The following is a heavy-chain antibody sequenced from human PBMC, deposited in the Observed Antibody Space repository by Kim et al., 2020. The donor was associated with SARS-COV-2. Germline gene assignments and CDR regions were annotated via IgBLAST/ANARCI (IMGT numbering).Heavy chain of an antibody. Sequence: ASVKVSCKASGYTFTSYYMHWVRQAPGQGLEWMGIINPSGGSTSYAQKFQGRVTMTRDTSTSTVYMELSSLRSEDTAVYYCAREVAAVRVTYYYYGMDVWGQGTTVTVSS. CDR3: AREVAAVRVTYYYYGMDV. CDR2: INPSGGST. V-gene: IGHV1-46*03. J-gene: IGHJ6*02. D-gene: IGHD6-13*01. CDR1: GYTFTSYY.